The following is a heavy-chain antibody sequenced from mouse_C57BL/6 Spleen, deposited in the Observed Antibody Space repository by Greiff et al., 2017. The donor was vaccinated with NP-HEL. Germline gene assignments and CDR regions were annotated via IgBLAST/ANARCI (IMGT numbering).Heavy chain of an antibody. CDR1: GFTFSSYA. J-gene: IGHJ3*01. CDR2: ISDGGSYT. D-gene: IGHD2-4*01. Sequence: EVKLVESGGGLVKPGGSLKLSCAASGFTFSSYAMSWVRQTPDKRLEWVATISDGGSYTYYPDNVKGRFTISRDNAKNNLYLQMSHLKSEDTAMYYCARDVYDYEAYWGQGTRVTVSA. V-gene: IGHV5-4*01. CDR3: ARDVYDYEAY.